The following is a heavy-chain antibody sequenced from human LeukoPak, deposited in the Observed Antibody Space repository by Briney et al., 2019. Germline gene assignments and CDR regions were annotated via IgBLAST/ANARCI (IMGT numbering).Heavy chain of an antibody. Sequence: SETLSLTCAVYGGSFSGYYWSWIRQPPGKGLEWIGEINHSGSTNYNPSLKSRVTISVDTSKNQFSLKLSSVTAADTAVYYCARDGAAAGPANWGQGTLVTVSS. CDR3: ARDGAAAGPAN. CDR2: INHSGST. D-gene: IGHD6-13*01. CDR1: GGSFSGYY. J-gene: IGHJ4*02. V-gene: IGHV4-34*01.